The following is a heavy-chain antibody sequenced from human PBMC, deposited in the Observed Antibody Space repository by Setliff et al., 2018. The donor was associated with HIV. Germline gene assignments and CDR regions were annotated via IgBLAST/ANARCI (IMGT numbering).Heavy chain of an antibody. J-gene: IGHJ4*02. V-gene: IGHV1-24*01. CDR3: ASVSHTAGPPYDY. CDR1: GYTLSDLS. Sequence: GASVKVSCKVSGYTLSDLSMHWVRQRPGGGLEWVGGFDPEEGEIVYAQRFQGRVTMTEDTSTDTAYMELRRLTSEDTSVYYCASVSHTAGPPYDYWGRGTLVTVSS. CDR2: FDPEEGEI.